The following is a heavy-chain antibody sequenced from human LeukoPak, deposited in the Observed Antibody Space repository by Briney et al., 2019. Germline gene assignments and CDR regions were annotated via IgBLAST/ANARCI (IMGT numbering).Heavy chain of an antibody. CDR1: GGSFSGYY. D-gene: IGHD2/OR15-2a*01. V-gene: IGHV4-34*01. J-gene: IGHJ4*02. Sequence: SETLSLTCAVYGGSFSGYYRSWIRQPPGKGLEWIGEINHSGSTNYNPSLKSRVTISVDTSKNQFSLKLSSVTAADTAVYYCARAFAPFFDYWGQGTLVTVSS. CDR3: ARAFAPFFDY. CDR2: INHSGST.